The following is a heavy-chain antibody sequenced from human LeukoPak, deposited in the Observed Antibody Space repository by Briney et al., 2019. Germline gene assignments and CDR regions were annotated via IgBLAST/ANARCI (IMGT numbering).Heavy chain of an antibody. CDR2: VYATGGT. CDR1: GGSISDHY. CDR3: ATEPAVTDAGYDS. Sequence: SETLSLTCTVSGGSISDHYWSWIRQPAGKGLEWIGRVYATGGTNYNPSLKSRVTMSVDTSKNQFSLKLTSVTAADTAVYYCATEPAVTDAGYDSWGQGTLVTVSS. D-gene: IGHD6-19*01. J-gene: IGHJ4*02. V-gene: IGHV4-4*07.